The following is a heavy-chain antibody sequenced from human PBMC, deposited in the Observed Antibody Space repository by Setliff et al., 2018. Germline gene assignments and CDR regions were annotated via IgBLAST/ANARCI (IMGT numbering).Heavy chain of an antibody. CDR1: GFSFSGYY. J-gene: IGHJ5*02. CDR3: GRDVFDSRTGQGGP. Sequence: PGGSLRLSCAASGFSFSGYYMSWVRQAPGKGLEWISKISGNGITIYYADSVKGRFTISRDNAKNSLSPQMNGLRAEDTSVYYCGRDVFDSRTGQGGPWGQGTRVTVSS. V-gene: IGHV3-11*04. D-gene: IGHD3-3*01. CDR2: ISGNGITI.